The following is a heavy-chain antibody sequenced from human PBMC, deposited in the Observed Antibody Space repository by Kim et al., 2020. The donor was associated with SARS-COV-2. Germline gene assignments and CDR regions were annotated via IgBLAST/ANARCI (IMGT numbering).Heavy chain of an antibody. CDR1: GGSISSSSYY. CDR2: IYYSGST. V-gene: IGHV4-39*01. Sequence: SETLSLTCTVSGGSISSSSYYWGWIRQPPGKGLEWIGSIYYSGSTYYNPSLKSRVTISVDTSKNQFSLKLSSVTAADTAVYYCARYGHSKPNWGQGTLVTVSS. D-gene: IGHD4-17*01. CDR3: ARYGHSKPN. J-gene: IGHJ4*02.